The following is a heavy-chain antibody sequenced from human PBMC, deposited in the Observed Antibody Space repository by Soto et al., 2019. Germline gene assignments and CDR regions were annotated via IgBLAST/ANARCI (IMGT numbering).Heavy chain of an antibody. CDR1: GFTFSIYV. CDR2: TSYDSSTK. J-gene: IGHJ4*02. D-gene: IGHD5-12*01. CDR3: ATVSGVANDSFGY. V-gene: IGHV3-30-3*01. Sequence: GGSLRLSCTLSGFTFSIYVMHWIRQAPGKGLEWVAFTSYDSSTKYYADSVKGRFTVSRDNSKTTLYLQMNSLRPEHTAVYYCATVSGVANDSFGYWGPRSRVTVSS.